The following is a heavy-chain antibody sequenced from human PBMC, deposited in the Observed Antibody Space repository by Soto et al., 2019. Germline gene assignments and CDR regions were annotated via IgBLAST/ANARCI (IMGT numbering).Heavy chain of an antibody. CDR2: IIPIFGTA. Sequence: SVKVSCKASGGTFSSYAISWVRQAPGQGLEWMGGIIPIFGTANYAQKFQGRVTITADESTSTAYMELSSLRSEDTAVYYCARKAAAGFPPAFDPWGQGTLVTVSS. J-gene: IGHJ5*02. V-gene: IGHV1-69*13. D-gene: IGHD6-13*01. CDR3: ARKAAAGFPPAFDP. CDR1: GGTFSSYA.